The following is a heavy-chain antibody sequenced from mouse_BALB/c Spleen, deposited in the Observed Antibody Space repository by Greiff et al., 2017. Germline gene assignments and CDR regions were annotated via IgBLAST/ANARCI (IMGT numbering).Heavy chain of an antibody. CDR1: GFTFSSYA. CDR2: ISSGGST. Sequence: EVQVVESGGGLVKPGGSLKLSRAASGFTFSSYAMSWVRQTPEKRLEWVASISSGGSTYYPDSVKGRFTISRDNARNILYLQMSSLRSEDTAMYYCARGADYFDYWGQGTTLTVSS. V-gene: IGHV5-6-5*01. CDR3: ARGADYFDY. J-gene: IGHJ2*01.